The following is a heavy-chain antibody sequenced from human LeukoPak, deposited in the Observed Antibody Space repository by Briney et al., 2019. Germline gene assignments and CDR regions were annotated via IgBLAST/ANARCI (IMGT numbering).Heavy chain of an antibody. CDR3: AKMGDSSSSG. J-gene: IGHJ1*01. D-gene: IGHD6-13*01. CDR2: ISGSGGST. CDR1: GFTFISYA. V-gene: IGHV3-23*01. Sequence: PGGSLRLSCAASGFTFISYAMSWVRQAPGKGREWVSAISGSGGSTYYADSVKGRFTISRDNSENTLYLQMNSLRAEDTAVYYCAKMGDSSSSGWGQGTLVTVSS.